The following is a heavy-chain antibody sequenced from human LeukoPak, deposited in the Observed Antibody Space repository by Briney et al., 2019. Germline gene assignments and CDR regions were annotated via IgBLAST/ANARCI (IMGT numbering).Heavy chain of an antibody. D-gene: IGHD1-26*01. V-gene: IGHV3-7*01. CDR2: IKEDGSEK. CDR3: ARGGPTVGTDY. CDR1: GFTFRNYW. J-gene: IGHJ4*02. Sequence: PGGSLRLSCAGSGFTFRNYWMNWVRQAPGKGLEWVANIKEDGSEKYYVDSVKGRFTVSRDNAKNSLYLQINSLRADDTAVYYCARGGPTVGTDYWGQGTLVTVS.